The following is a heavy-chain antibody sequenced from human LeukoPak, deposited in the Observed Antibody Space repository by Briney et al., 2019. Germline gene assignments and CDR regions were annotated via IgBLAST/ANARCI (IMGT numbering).Heavy chain of an antibody. D-gene: IGHD3-22*01. CDR1: AFTFSSYD. Sequence: GGSLRLSCAASAFTFSSYDMHSVRQATGKGLEWVSAIGTAGDTYYPGSVKGRFTISRENAKNSLSLQMNSLRAGDTAVYYCARALRYDSSGPTDAFDIWGQGTMVTVSS. V-gene: IGHV3-13*01. CDR2: IGTAGDT. CDR3: ARALRYDSSGPTDAFDI. J-gene: IGHJ3*02.